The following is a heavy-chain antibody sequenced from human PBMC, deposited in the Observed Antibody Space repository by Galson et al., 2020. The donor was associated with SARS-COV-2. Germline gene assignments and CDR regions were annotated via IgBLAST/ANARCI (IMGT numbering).Heavy chain of an antibody. V-gene: IGHV4-59*13. CDR1: GGSISSYY. CDR3: ARATYDSSGYYYLDY. J-gene: IGHJ4*02. CDR2: IYYSGST. D-gene: IGHD3-22*01. Sequence: SQTLSLTCTVYGGSISSYYWSWIRQPQRKGLEWIGYIYYSGSTNYNPSLKSRVTISVDTSKNQFSLKLSSVTAADTAVYYCARATYDSSGYYYLDYWGQGTLVTVSS.